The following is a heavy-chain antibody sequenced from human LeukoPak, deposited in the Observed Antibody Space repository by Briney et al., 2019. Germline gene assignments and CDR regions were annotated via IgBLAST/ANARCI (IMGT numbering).Heavy chain of an antibody. CDR2: INNDGTAT. CDR3: ARDLWYTYGMDV. D-gene: IGHD2-21*01. Sequence: GGSLRLSCAASGFTFNYFWMHWVRQVPGKGLVWVSGINNDGTATFYADSVKGRFTISRDNAKNTVYLQMNGLRAEDTAVYYCARDLWYTYGMDVWGQGTTVTVSS. V-gene: IGHV3-74*01. J-gene: IGHJ6*02. CDR1: GFTFNYFW.